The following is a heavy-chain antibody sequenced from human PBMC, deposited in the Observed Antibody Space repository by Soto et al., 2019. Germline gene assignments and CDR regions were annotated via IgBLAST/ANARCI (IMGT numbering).Heavy chain of an antibody. D-gene: IGHD4-17*01. CDR3: SRGGGVYGDSRGGFDV. Sequence: SEPLSLTCTVSGGSISSGDYYGSWIRQPPGKGLEWIGYIYHSVTSSYHLPLKRRLTISVDTYTNHSAQQLSSVTAAATAVYYCSRGGGVYGDSRGGFDVWGQGTPVTVSS. V-gene: IGHV4-30-4*01. CDR1: GGSISSGDYY. J-gene: IGHJ6*02. CDR2: IYHSVTS.